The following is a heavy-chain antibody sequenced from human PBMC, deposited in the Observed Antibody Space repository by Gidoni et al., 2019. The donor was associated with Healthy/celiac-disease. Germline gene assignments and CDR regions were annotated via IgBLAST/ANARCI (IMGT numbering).Heavy chain of an antibody. CDR2: IIPILGIA. D-gene: IGHD6-6*01. J-gene: IGHJ4*02. CDR1: GGTFSSYT. CDR3: ARDTEYSSSAGDY. Sequence: QVQLVQSGAEVKKPGSSVKVSCKASGGTFSSYTISWVLQAPGQGLEWMGRIIPILGIANYAQKFQGRVTITADKSTSTAYMELSSLRSEDTAVYYCARDTEYSSSAGDYWGQGTLVTVSS. V-gene: IGHV1-69*08.